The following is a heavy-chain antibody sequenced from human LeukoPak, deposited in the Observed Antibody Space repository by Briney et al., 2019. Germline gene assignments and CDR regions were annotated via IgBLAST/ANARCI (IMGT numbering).Heavy chain of an antibody. CDR2: INHSGST. V-gene: IGHV4-34*01. D-gene: IGHD1-26*01. CDR3: ARGRPRWELSYYYYGMDV. Sequence: SETLSLTCAVYGGSFSGYYWSWIRQPPGKGLERIGEINHSGSTNYNPSLKSRVTISVDTSKNQFSLKLSSVTAADTAVYYCARGRPRWELSYYYYGMDVWGQGTTVTVSS. J-gene: IGHJ6*02. CDR1: GGSFSGYY.